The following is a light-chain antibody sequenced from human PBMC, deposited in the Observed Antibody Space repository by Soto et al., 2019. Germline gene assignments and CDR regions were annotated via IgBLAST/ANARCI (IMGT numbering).Light chain of an antibody. CDR3: QQYNGYSRT. CDR2: DAS. CDR1: QSISSL. J-gene: IGKJ1*01. Sequence: DIPMPQSPSTLSASVGDRVTITCRASQSISSLLAWYQQKPGKAPKLLIYDASSLESGVPSRFSGSGSGTEFARTISSLQPDDFATYYCQQYNGYSRTFGQGTKVELK. V-gene: IGKV1-5*01.